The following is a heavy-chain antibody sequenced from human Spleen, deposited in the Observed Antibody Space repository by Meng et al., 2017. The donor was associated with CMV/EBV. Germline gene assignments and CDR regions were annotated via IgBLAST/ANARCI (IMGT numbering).Heavy chain of an antibody. CDR1: GDSISSSY. Sequence: GSLRLSCTVSGDSISSSYWTWIRQPPGKGLEWIGYIYYSGSTNYNPSLKSRVTISVDTSKNHFSLKLTSVTTADTAMYYRARGSLGYCTSTSCLADSWGQGTLVTVSS. J-gene: IGHJ4*02. CDR3: ARGSLGYCTSTSCLADS. V-gene: IGHV4-59*01. D-gene: IGHD2-2*01. CDR2: IYYSGST.